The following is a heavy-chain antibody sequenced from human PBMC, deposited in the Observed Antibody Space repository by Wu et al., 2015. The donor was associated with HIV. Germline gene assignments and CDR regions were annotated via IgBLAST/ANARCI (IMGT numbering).Heavy chain of an antibody. CDR3: ARDGGTDWNDSGSDY. Sequence: QIQLVQSGAEVKKPGASVNISCKASGYPFGNYTISWVRQAPGQGLEWMGWISGVRQAPGQGLEWMGWITGYNDKIHYAENFQGRVTMTTDTSTSTAYMELRSLTSDDTAMYYCARDGGTDWNDSGSDYWGQGTLVTVSS. CDR2: ITGYNDKI. D-gene: IGHD1-1*01. CDR1: GYPFGNYT. V-gene: IGHV1-18*04. J-gene: IGHJ4*02.